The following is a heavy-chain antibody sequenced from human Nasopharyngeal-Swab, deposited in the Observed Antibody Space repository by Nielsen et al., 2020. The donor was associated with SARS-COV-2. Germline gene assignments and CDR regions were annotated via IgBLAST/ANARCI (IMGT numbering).Heavy chain of an antibody. J-gene: IGHJ6*02. CDR3: ARDFSGSYYYYGMDV. Sequence: GESLKISCAASGFTFSSYGMHWVRQAPGKGLEWVAVISYDGSNKYYADSVKGRFTISRDNSKNTLYLQMNSLRAEDTAVYYCARDFSGSYYYYGMDVWGQGTTVTVSS. V-gene: IGHV3-30*03. CDR2: ISYDGSNK. CDR1: GFTFSSYG. D-gene: IGHD1-26*01.